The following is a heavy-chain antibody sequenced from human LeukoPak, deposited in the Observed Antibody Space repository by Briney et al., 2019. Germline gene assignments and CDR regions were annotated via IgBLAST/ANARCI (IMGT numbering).Heavy chain of an antibody. CDR3: ARVFYGSGFFDH. CDR2: IYHSGST. V-gene: IGHV4-39*07. J-gene: IGHJ4*02. D-gene: IGHD3-10*01. Sequence: SETLSLTCTVSGGAISSSSYYWGWIRQPPGKGLEWIGSIYHSGSTYYNLSLKSRVTISVDTSKNQFSLKLSSVTAADTAVYYCARVFYGSGFFDHWGQGTLVTVSS. CDR1: GGAISSSSYY.